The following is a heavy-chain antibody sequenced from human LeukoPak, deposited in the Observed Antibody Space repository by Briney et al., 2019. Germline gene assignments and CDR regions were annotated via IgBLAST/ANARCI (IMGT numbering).Heavy chain of an antibody. Sequence: ASVTVSCTASGYTFTVFYIHWVRQAPGQGLEWMGWINPNSGGTNYAQKFQGWVIMTRDTSITTAYMELSRLRSDDTAVYYCARGSPHFDTVWGSPLWDIWGQGTMVTVSS. D-gene: IGHD3-16*01. V-gene: IGHV1-2*04. CDR1: GYTFTVFY. CDR3: ARGSPHFDTVWGSPLWDI. J-gene: IGHJ3*02. CDR2: INPNSGGT.